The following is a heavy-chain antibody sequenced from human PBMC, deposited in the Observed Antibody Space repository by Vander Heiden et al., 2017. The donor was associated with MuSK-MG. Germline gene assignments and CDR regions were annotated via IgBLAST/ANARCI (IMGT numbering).Heavy chain of an antibody. J-gene: IGHJ1*01. CDR3: AKGGRSWYDAEYFQH. V-gene: IGHV3-30*18. D-gene: IGHD6-13*01. CDR2: ISYDGSNK. CDR1: GFTFSGYG. Sequence: QVQLVESGGGVVQPGRSLRLSCAAAGFTFSGYGMHWVRQAPGKGLEWVAVISYDGSNKYYADSVKGRFTISRDNSKNTLYLQMNSLRAEDTAVYYCAKGGRSWYDAEYFQHWGQGTLVTVSS.